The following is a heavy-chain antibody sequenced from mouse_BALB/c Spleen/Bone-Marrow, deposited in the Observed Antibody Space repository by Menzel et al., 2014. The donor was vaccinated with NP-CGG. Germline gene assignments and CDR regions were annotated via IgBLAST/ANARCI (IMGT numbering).Heavy chain of an antibody. CDR1: GYTFTSYW. Sequence: VHLVESGAELVRPGASVKLSCKASGYTFTSYWINWVKQRPGQGLEWIGNIYPSDSYTNYNQKFKDKATLTVDKSSSTAYMQLSSPTSEDSAVYYCTRTYDYDEGGFDYWGQGTTLTVPS. J-gene: IGHJ2*01. CDR3: TRTYDYDEGGFDY. V-gene: IGHV1-69*02. D-gene: IGHD2-4*01. CDR2: IYPSDSYT.